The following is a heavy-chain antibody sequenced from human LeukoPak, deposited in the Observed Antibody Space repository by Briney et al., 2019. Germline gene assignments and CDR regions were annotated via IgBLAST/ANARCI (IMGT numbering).Heavy chain of an antibody. D-gene: IGHD2-15*01. V-gene: IGHV3-53*01. CDR2: IYTDGRT. CDR1: GFTVSSDY. Sequence: PGRSLRLSCAASGFTVSSDYMSGVRQAPGKGLEWVSVIYTDGRTFFADFVKGRFTISRDTSKNMLYLQMNSLRVEDTAVYYCARGTPTVSAGHYWGQGTLVTVSS. CDR3: ARGTPTVSAGHY. J-gene: IGHJ4*02.